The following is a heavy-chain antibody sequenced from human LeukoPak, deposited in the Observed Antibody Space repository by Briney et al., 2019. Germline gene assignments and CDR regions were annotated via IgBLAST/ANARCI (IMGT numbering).Heavy chain of an antibody. V-gene: IGHV3-23*01. CDR1: GFTFSSYA. CDR2: ISGSGGST. Sequence: GGSLRLSCAASGFTFSSYAMSWVRLAPGKGLEWVSAISGSGGSTYYADSVKGRFTISRDNSKNTLYLQMNSLRAEDTAVYYCAKGVCSGGSCPLDYWGQGTLVTVSS. CDR3: AKGVCSGGSCPLDY. D-gene: IGHD2-15*01. J-gene: IGHJ4*02.